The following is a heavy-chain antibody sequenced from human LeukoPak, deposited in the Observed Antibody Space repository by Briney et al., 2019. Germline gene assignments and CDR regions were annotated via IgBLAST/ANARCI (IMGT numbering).Heavy chain of an antibody. V-gene: IGHV4-34*01. J-gene: IGHJ4*02. CDR3: ARGKYSSSWYAGFDY. CDR1: GGSISSYY. D-gene: IGHD6-13*01. CDR2: INHSGST. Sequence: SETLSLTCTVSGGSISSYYWSWIRQPPGKGLEWIGEINHSGSTNYNPSLKSRVTISVDTSKNQFSLKLSSVTAADTAVYYCARGKYSSSWYAGFDYWGQGTLVTVSS.